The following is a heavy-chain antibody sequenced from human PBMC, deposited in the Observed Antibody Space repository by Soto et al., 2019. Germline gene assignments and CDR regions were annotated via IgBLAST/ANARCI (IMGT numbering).Heavy chain of an antibody. CDR3: ARDPLASHISDY. J-gene: IGHJ4*02. D-gene: IGHD2-21*01. CDR1: GCTFSYYW. Sequence: EVQLVESGGGLVQPGGSLRLSCSASGCTFSYYWRSWVRQSPVKGLEWVANINSEGSVRYYSDSVRGRFTISRDNSQNSRYLQRNGLNAADTAVDFCARDPLASHISDYWGQGTLVNVSS. CDR2: INSEGSVR. V-gene: IGHV3-7*01.